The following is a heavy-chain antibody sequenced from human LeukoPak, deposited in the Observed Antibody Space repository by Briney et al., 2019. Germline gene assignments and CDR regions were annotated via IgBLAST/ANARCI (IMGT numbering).Heavy chain of an antibody. CDR1: GFTFSNSD. J-gene: IGHJ4*02. CDR2: IGTVGDT. CDR3: AKDSLSRDYPDY. D-gene: IGHD4-17*01. V-gene: IGHV3-13*01. Sequence: GGSLRLSCAASGFTFSNSDMHWVRQAAGKGLEWVSAIGTVGDTYYADSVKGRFAISRDNSKNTLYLQMNSLRAEDTAVYYCAKDSLSRDYPDYWGQGTLVTVSS.